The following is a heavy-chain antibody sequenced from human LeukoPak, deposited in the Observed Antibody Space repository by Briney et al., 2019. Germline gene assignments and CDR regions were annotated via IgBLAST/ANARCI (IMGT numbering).Heavy chain of an antibody. V-gene: IGHV4-38-2*02. CDR3: ARVPGPNWFDP. J-gene: IGHJ5*02. CDR2: IYQSGST. CDR1: GYSISSGYY. Sequence: SGTLSLTCTVSGYSISSGYYWGWIRQPPGKGLEWIGSIYQSGSTYYNPSLKSRVTISVDTSKNQFSLKVSSVTAADTAVYFCARVPGPNWFDPWGQGTLVTVSS.